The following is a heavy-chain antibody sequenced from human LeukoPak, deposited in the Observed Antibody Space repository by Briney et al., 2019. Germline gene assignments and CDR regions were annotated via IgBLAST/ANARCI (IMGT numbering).Heavy chain of an antibody. V-gene: IGHV3-30*18. CDR3: AKDRYYYDSSGYPGH. J-gene: IGHJ4*02. D-gene: IGHD3-22*01. CDR1: GVTFSSYG. Sequence: GGSLRLSCAASGVTFSSYGMHWVRQAPGKGLEWEAVISYDGSNKYYADSVKGRFTISRDNSKNTLYLQMNSLRAEDTAVYYCAKDRYYYDSSGYPGHWGQGTLVTVSS. CDR2: ISYDGSNK.